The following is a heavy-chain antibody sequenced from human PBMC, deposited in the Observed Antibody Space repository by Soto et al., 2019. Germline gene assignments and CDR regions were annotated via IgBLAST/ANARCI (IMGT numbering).Heavy chain of an antibody. J-gene: IGHJ4*02. CDR3: AKASIVVVPAASFDY. Sequence: GGSLRLSCAASGFTFSSYAMSWVRQAPGKRLEWGSAISGSGGSTYYADSVKGRFTISRDNTKNTLYLQMNSLRAEDTAVYYCAKASIVVVPAASFDYWGQGTLVTVSS. CDR2: ISGSGGST. V-gene: IGHV3-23*01. CDR1: GFTFSSYA. D-gene: IGHD2-2*01.